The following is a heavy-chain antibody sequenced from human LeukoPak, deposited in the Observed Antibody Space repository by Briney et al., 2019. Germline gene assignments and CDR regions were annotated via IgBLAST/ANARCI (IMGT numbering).Heavy chain of an antibody. CDR3: ARAASGGATPFDY. V-gene: IGHV4-31*03. D-gene: IGHD1-26*01. Sequence: SETLCLTCTVSGGSISSGGYYWSWIRQHPGKGLEWIGYLYYTGITYYNPSLKSRIIISVDTSKTQFSLRLSSVSAADTAVYYCARAASGGATPFDYWGQGTLVTVSS. J-gene: IGHJ4*02. CDR1: GGSISSGGYY. CDR2: LYYTGIT.